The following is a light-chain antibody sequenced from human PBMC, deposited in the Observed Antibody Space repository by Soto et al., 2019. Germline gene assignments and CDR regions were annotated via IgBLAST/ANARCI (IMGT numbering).Light chain of an antibody. CDR3: SSYTSSSTGD. J-gene: IGLJ1*01. V-gene: IGLV2-14*01. CDR1: SSDVGGYNY. Sequence: QSALTQPASVSGSPGQSITISCTGTSSDVGGYNYVSWYQQHPGKAPKLMIYDVSNRPSGVSNRFSGSKSGNTASLTISGPQAEDGADYYCSSYTSSSTGDFGTGTKVTVL. CDR2: DVS.